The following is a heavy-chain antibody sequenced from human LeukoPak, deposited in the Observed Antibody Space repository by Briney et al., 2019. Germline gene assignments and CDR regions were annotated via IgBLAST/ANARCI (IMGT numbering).Heavy chain of an antibody. CDR2: IYPRDGST. J-gene: IGHJ4*02. Sequence: ASVKVSCKASGYTFTNNYLHWVRKAPGQGLEWMGMIYPRDGSTRYAQNFQGRVTVTRDTSTTTVHMELRGLRSEDTAVYYCARDQEGFDYWGQGTVVTVSS. CDR1: GYTFTNNY. V-gene: IGHV1-46*01. CDR3: ARDQEGFDY.